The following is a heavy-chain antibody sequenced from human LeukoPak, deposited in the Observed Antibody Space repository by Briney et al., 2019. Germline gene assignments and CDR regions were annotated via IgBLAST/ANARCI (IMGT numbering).Heavy chain of an antibody. J-gene: IGHJ5*02. CDR3: ARRRGFGGRDIVVVPAAKGGWFDP. Sequence: SETLSLTCAVYGGSFSGYYWSWIRQPPGKGLEWIGEINHSGSTNYNPSLKSRVTISVDTSKNQFSLKLSSVTAADTAVYYCARRRGFGGRDIVVVPAAKGGWFDPWGQGTLVTVSS. CDR1: GGSFSGYY. V-gene: IGHV4-34*01. CDR2: INHSGST. D-gene: IGHD2-2*01.